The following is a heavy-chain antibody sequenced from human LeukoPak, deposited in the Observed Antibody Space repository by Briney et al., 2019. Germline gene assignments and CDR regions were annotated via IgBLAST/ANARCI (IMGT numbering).Heavy chain of an antibody. D-gene: IGHD3-10*01. V-gene: IGHV3-23*01. Sequence: PGGSLRLSSAASGFTFISYAMSWVRQAPGEGLEWVTAISGSGGSTYYADSVKGRFTISRDNSKNTLYLQMNSLRAEDTAVYYCAKDLDFYGSGSDPVFDYWGPGTLVTASS. J-gene: IGHJ4*02. CDR3: AKDLDFYGSGSDPVFDY. CDR1: GFTFISYA. CDR2: ISGSGGST.